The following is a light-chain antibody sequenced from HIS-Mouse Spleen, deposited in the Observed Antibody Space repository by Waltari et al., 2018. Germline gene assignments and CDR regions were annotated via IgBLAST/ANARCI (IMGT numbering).Light chain of an antibody. CDR1: QSVLYSSNNKNY. CDR2: WAS. Sequence: DIVMTQSPDFLSVSLGERATINCKSSQSVLYSSNNKNYLAWYQQKPGQPPKLLIYWASTRESGVPDRCSGSGSGTDFTLTIISVQAEDVAVYYCQQYYSTPFTFGPGTKVDIK. V-gene: IGKV4-1*01. CDR3: QQYYSTPFT. J-gene: IGKJ3*01.